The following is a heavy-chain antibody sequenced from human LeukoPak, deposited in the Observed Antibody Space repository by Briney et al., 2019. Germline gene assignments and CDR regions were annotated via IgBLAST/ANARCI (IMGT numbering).Heavy chain of an antibody. CDR2: IYYSGTT. CDR3: SRANRGTYLMY. J-gene: IGHJ4*02. V-gene: IGHV4-59*12. Sequence: SETLSLTCTVSGGSISSYYWSWIRQPPGNTLEWIGFIYYSGTTNYNPSLKSRVTISVDTSKNQFSLKVTSVTAADTAVYYCSRANRGTYLMYWGRGTLVTVSS. CDR1: GGSISSYY. D-gene: IGHD3-16*02.